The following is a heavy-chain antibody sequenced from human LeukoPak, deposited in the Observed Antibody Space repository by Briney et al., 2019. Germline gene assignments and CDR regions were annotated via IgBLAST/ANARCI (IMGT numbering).Heavy chain of an antibody. Sequence: GGSLRLSCAASGFTFSSYSMNWVRQAPGKGLEWVSSISSSSSYIYYADSVKGRFTISRGNAKNSLYLKMNSLRAEDTAVYYCARDQAAAGTIGYWGQGTLVTVSS. J-gene: IGHJ4*02. CDR3: ARDQAAAGTIGY. CDR1: GFTFSSYS. D-gene: IGHD6-13*01. CDR2: ISSSSSYI. V-gene: IGHV3-21*01.